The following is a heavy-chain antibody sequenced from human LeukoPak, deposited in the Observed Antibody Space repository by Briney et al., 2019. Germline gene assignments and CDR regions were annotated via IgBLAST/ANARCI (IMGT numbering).Heavy chain of an antibody. J-gene: IGHJ4*02. CDR3: AHSQWTTADY. CDR2: IYWDDDK. CDR1: GGSISSYYW. Sequence: TLSLTCTVSGGSISSYYWSWIRQPPGKALEWLALIYWDDDKRYSPSLKSRLTITKDTSKNQVVLTMTNMDPVDTATYYCAHSQWTTADYWGQGTLVTVSS. D-gene: IGHD4-17*01. V-gene: IGHV2-5*08.